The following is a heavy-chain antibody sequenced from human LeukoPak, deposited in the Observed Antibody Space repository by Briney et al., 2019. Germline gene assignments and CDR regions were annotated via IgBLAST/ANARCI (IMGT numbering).Heavy chain of an antibody. CDR3: ARHGPSHYYDYHINV. Sequence: SETLSLTCTVSGGSISYYYWSWIRQPPGKGLEWIGYIYTGGSTKYNPSLNSRVTISADTSKNQFSLKLTSVTAADTAVYYCARHGPSHYYDYHINVWGKGTTVTVSS. J-gene: IGHJ6*03. CDR1: GGSISYYY. V-gene: IGHV4-4*09. CDR2: IYTGGST.